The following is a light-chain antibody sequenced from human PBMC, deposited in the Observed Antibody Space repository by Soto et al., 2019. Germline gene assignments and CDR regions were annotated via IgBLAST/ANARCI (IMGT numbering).Light chain of an antibody. Sequence: IVLTQSPGTLSVSPGERATLFCRASQSISSSLAWYQQKPGQAPRLLIYGAFTRATGIPARFSGSGSGTDFTLTISRLEPEDFAVYYCQQYDNSAWTFGQGTKVDIK. CDR2: GAF. CDR3: QQYDNSAWT. J-gene: IGKJ1*01. V-gene: IGKV3-20*01. CDR1: QSISSS.